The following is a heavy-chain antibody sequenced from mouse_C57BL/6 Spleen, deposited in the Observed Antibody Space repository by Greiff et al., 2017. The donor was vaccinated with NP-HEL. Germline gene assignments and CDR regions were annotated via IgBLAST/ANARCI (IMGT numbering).Heavy chain of an antibody. CDR3: AVGSSPAWFAY. CDR2: IDPANVNT. V-gene: IGHV14-3*01. Sequence: EVQLQQSVAELVRPGASVKLSCTASGFNIKNTYMHWVKQRPEQGLEWIGRIDPANVNTKFAPKFQGKATITADTSSNTAYLQRTSLTSEGAAIYYCAVGSSPAWFAYWGKGTLVTGAA. CDR1: GFNIKNTY. D-gene: IGHD1-1*01. J-gene: IGHJ3*01.